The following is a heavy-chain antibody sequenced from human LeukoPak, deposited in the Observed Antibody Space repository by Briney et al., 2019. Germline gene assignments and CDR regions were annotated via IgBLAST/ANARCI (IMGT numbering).Heavy chain of an antibody. D-gene: IGHD3-22*01. V-gene: IGHV3-23*01. CDR2: ISGSGGST. CDR3: AKVFDSSGYTYYYYGMDV. Sequence: TSETLSLTCAVYGGSFSGYYWSWVRQAPGKGLEWVSAISGSGGSTYYADSVKGRFTISRDNSKNTLYLQMNSLRAEDTAVYYCAKVFDSSGYTYYYYGMDVWGQGTTVTVSS. J-gene: IGHJ6*02. CDR1: GGSFSGYY.